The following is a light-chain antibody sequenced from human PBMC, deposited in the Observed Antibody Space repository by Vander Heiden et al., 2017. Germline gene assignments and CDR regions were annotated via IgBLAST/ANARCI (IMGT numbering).Light chain of an antibody. V-gene: IGKV3-20*01. CDR1: ESVPSSS. Sequence: EIVLTQSPVTLSLSPGEKASLSCRASESVPSSSLAWYQQKPGQPPRLIMYGASSRATGIPDRFSGSGSGTDFTLTISRLEPEDFAVYYCQQYGTSLLTFGPGTKLDIK. CDR2: GAS. CDR3: QQYGTSLLT. J-gene: IGKJ3*01.